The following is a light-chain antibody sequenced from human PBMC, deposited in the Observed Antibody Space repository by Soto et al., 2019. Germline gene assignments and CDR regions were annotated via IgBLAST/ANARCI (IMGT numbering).Light chain of an antibody. J-gene: IGLJ1*01. CDR1: SSDVGRYNY. Sequence: QSALTQPPSASGSPGQSVTISCIGTSSDVGRYNYVSWYRHHPGKAPKLIIYEVTKRPSGVPDSFSGSKSGNTASLTVSGLQADDEADYYCNSYVGSNNYVFGTGTRSPS. CDR3: NSYVGSNNYV. CDR2: EVT. V-gene: IGLV2-8*01.